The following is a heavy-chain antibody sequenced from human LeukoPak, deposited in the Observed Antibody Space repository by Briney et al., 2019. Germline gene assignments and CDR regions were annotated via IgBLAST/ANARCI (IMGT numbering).Heavy chain of an antibody. Sequence: SGTLSLTCAVSGGSISSSNWWSWVRQPPGKGLEWIGEIYHSGGTNYNPSLKSRVTISVDKSKNQFSLKLSSVTAADTAVYYCARAGYSSGWYLGGFDYWGQGTLVTVSS. V-gene: IGHV4-4*02. CDR1: GGSISSSNW. J-gene: IGHJ4*02. D-gene: IGHD6-19*01. CDR2: IYHSGGT. CDR3: ARAGYSSGWYLGGFDY.